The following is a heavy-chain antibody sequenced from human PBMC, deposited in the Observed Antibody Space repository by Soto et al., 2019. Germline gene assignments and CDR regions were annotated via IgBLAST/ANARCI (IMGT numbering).Heavy chain of an antibody. CDR2: INPNSGGT. D-gene: IGHD6-13*01. CDR3: ARDEGIGSSWDYYYYYGMDV. V-gene: IGHV1-2*02. Sequence: VSVKVSCKASGYTFTGYYMHWVRQAPGQGLEWMGWINPNSGGTNYAQKFQGRVTMTRDTSISTAYMELSRLRSDDTAVYYCARDEGIGSSWDYYYYYGMDVWGQGTTVTVSS. CDR1: GYTFTGYY. J-gene: IGHJ6*02.